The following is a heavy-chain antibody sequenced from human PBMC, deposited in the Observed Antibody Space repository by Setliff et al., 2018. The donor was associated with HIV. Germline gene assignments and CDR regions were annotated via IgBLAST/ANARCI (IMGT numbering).Heavy chain of an antibody. Sequence: GGSLRLSCTASGFTFSRYSMNWVRQAPGKGLEWVAYITADSKIISYAESVKGRFTISRDNAKNSVYLQMNSLRAEDTAVYYCARLWSYYDSSEGVFDIWGQGTMVTVSS. CDR2: ITADSKII. CDR1: GFTFSRYS. J-gene: IGHJ3*02. CDR3: ARLWSYYDSSEGVFDI. V-gene: IGHV3-48*01. D-gene: IGHD3-22*01.